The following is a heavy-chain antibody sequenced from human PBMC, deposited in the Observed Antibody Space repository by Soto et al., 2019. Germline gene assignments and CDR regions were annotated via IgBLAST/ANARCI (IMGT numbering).Heavy chain of an antibody. CDR2: IYYSGDT. J-gene: IGHJ4*02. CDR1: GGYITRGGYY. V-gene: IGHV4-31*11. CDR3: ARVDSASWLDY. D-gene: IGHD2-2*01. Sequence: SLTCAVAGGYITRGGYYCSRNRQRPGKGLEWIGYIYYSGDTQYNPSLKSRLTISVDTSKDQFSLKLTSVTAADTAVYYCARVDSASWLDYWGQGTLVTVSS.